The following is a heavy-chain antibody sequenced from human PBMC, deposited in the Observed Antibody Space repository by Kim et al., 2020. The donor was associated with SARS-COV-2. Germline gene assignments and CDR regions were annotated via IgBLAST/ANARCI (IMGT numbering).Heavy chain of an antibody. D-gene: IGHD3-16*01. CDR2: SRTGGDTK. J-gene: IGHJ6*02. V-gene: IGHV3-48*03. CDR3: VRDVRLRSGELEV. Sequence: GGSLRLSCAASGFSVSSYEMNWVRQAPGKGLEWVSYSRTGGDTKYYADSVKGRFTISRDNAKNSLYLQMSSLGVEDTAVYYCVRDVRLRSGELEVWGQGT. CDR1: GFSVSSYE.